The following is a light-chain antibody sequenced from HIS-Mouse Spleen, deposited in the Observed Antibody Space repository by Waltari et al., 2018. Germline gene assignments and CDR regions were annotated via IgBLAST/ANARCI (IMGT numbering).Light chain of an antibody. CDR2: EGS. CDR3: CSYAGSSTWV. J-gene: IGLJ3*02. Sequence: QSALTQPASVSGSPGQSITIPCTGTSSDVGSYNLVSWYQQHPGKAPKLMIYEGSKRPSGVSNRVSGSKSGDTASLTISELQAEDEADYYCCSYAGSSTWVFGGGTKLTVL. CDR1: SSDVGSYNL. V-gene: IGLV2-23*01.